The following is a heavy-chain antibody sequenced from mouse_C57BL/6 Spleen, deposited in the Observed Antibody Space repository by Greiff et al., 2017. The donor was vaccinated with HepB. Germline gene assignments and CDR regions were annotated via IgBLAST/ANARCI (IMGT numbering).Heavy chain of an antibody. CDR1: GYTFTSYW. D-gene: IGHD1-1*01. Sequence: QVQLQQPGAELVRPGTSVKLSCKASGYTFTSYWMHWVKQRPGQGLEWIGVIDPSDSYTNYNQKFKGKATLTVDTSSSTAYMQLSSLTSEDSAVYYCARDYGSSLWYFDVWGTVTTVTVSS. V-gene: IGHV1-59*01. J-gene: IGHJ1*03. CDR2: IDPSDSYT. CDR3: ARDYGSSLWYFDV.